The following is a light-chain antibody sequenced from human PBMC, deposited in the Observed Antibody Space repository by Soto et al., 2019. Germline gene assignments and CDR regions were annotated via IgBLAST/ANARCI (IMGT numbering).Light chain of an antibody. V-gene: IGLV2-14*03. CDR1: SSDVGGYNY. CDR3: SSYTTSNTRQIV. Sequence: QSALTQPASVSGSPGQSITISCTGTSSDVGGYNYVSWYQHHPGKAPKLMIYDVSNRPSGISNRFSGSKSGNTASLTIPGLQPEDEGDYYCSSYTTSNTRQIVFGTGTKLTVL. J-gene: IGLJ1*01. CDR2: DVS.